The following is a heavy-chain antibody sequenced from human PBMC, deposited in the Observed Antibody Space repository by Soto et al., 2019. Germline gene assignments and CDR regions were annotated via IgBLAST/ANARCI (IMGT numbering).Heavy chain of an antibody. Sequence: ASVKVSCKASGYTFTGYYIHWVRQARGQGLEWMGWINPNSGGTNYAQKFQGRVTMTRDTSISTAYMELSRLRSDDTAVYYCARGLKLSSWFHEDWFDPWGQGTLVTVSS. CDR2: INPNSGGT. V-gene: IGHV1-2*02. CDR3: ARGLKLSSWFHEDWFDP. CDR1: GYTFTGYY. D-gene: IGHD6-13*01. J-gene: IGHJ5*02.